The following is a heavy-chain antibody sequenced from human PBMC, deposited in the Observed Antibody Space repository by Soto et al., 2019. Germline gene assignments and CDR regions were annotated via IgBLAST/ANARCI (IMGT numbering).Heavy chain of an antibody. CDR2: ISSNGGNT. Sequence: TGGSLRLSCSASGFTFSSYAMHWVRQAPGKGLEYVSGISSNGGNTYYADSVKGRLTISRDNSKNTLYLQMSSLKAEDTALYYCVNGAFYDSEVRTFDIWGQGTMVTV. CDR1: GFTFSSYA. V-gene: IGHV3-64D*06. CDR3: VNGAFYDSEVRTFDI. J-gene: IGHJ3*02. D-gene: IGHD3-22*01.